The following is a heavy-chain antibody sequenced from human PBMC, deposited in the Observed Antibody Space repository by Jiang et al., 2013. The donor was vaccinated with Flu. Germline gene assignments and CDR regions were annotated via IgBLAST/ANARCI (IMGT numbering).Heavy chain of an antibody. V-gene: IGHV3-66*02. D-gene: IGHD2-15*01. CDR2: IYSGGST. CDR3: ARDLTKGGSFYYYYGMDV. CDR1: GFTVSSNY. Sequence: QLVESGGGLVQPGGSLRLSCAASGFTVSSNYMSWVRQAPGKGLEWVSVIYSGGSTYYADSVKGRFTISRDNSKNTLYLQMNSLRAEDTAVYYCARDLTKGGSFYYYYGMDVWGQGTTVTVSS. J-gene: IGHJ6*02.